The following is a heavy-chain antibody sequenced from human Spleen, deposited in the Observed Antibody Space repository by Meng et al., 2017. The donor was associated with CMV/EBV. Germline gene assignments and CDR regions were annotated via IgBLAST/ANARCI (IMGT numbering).Heavy chain of an antibody. J-gene: IGHJ4*02. Sequence: SGYTLPGQYMCGVRQAPGQGLEWMGWINPNSGGTNYAQKFQGRVTLTTDRSISTAYMELSRLKSDDTAVYYCARDSYGSGTYGGFFDYWGQGTLVTVSS. CDR3: ARDSYGSGTYGGFFDY. CDR1: GYTLPGQY. D-gene: IGHD3-10*01. V-gene: IGHV1-2*02. CDR2: INPNSGGT.